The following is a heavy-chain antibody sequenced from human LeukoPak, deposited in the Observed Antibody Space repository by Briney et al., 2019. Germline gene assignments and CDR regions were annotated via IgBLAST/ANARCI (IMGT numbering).Heavy chain of an antibody. V-gene: IGHV3-30*02. CDR2: IRYDGSNK. D-gene: IGHD1-26*01. CDR3: ANALPGIVGATAMDV. J-gene: IGHJ4*02. CDR1: APRSTFSSYG. Sequence: HTGGSLRLSCAASAPRSTFSSYGIHWVRQAPGKGLEWVAFIRYDGSNKYYADSVKGRFTISRDNSKNTLYLQMNSLRAEDTAVYYCANALPGIVGATAMDVWGQGTLVTVSS.